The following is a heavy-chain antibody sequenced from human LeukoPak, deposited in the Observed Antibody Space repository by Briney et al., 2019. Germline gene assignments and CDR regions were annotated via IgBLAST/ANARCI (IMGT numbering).Heavy chain of an antibody. CDR2: IDASGDAT. CDR3: AKPTYYDSSEANDY. Sequence: GGSLRLSCAASGFTFSHYAMYWVRQAPGKGLEWVSSIDASGDATYYADSVKGRFTISRDNSKNTLYLQMDSLRAEDTAVYYCAKPTYYDSSEANDYWGQGTLVTVSS. V-gene: IGHV3-23*01. J-gene: IGHJ4*02. CDR1: GFTFSHYA. D-gene: IGHD3-22*01.